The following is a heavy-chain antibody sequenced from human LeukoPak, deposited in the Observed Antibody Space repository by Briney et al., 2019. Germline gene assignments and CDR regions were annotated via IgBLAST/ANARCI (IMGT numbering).Heavy chain of an antibody. CDR2: IYSGGST. Sequence: GGSLRLSCAASGFTVSSNHMSWVRQAPGKGLEWVSVIYSGGSTYYADSVKGRFTISRDNSKNTLYLQMNSLRAEDTAVYYCARVGDGYNYPDAFDIWGQGTMVTVSS. CDR1: GFTVSSNH. J-gene: IGHJ3*02. CDR3: ARVGDGYNYPDAFDI. D-gene: IGHD5-24*01. V-gene: IGHV3-66*01.